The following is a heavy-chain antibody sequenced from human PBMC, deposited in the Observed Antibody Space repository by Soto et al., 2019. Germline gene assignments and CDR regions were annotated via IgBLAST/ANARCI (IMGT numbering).Heavy chain of an antibody. Sequence: GGSLRLSCAASGFTFDDYTMHWVRQAPGKGLEWVSLISWDGGSTYYADSVKGRFTISRDNSKNSLYLQMNSLRTEDTALYYCAKGMDDPYDYGMDVWGQGTTVTVSS. CDR3: AKGMDDPYDYGMDV. CDR2: ISWDGGST. CDR1: GFTFDDYT. J-gene: IGHJ6*02. V-gene: IGHV3-43*01. D-gene: IGHD3-3*01.